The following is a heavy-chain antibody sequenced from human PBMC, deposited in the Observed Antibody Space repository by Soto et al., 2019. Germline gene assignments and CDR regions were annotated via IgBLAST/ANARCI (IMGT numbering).Heavy chain of an antibody. Sequence: SETLSLTCTVSGGSISSGDYYWSWIRQPPGKGLEWIGYIYYSGSTYYNPSPKSRVTISVDTSKNQFSLKLSSVTAADTAVYYCARDRKYSGYDSSGYYFDYWGQGTLVTVSS. J-gene: IGHJ4*02. V-gene: IGHV4-30-4*01. CDR3: ARDRKYSGYDSSGYYFDY. CDR2: IYYSGST. CDR1: GGSISSGDYY. D-gene: IGHD5-12*01.